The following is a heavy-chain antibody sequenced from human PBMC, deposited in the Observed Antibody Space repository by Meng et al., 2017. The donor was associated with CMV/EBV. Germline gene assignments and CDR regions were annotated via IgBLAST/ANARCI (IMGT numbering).Heavy chain of an antibody. J-gene: IGHJ4*02. CDR1: GFTFSSYE. CDR3: AKLVEGTMVRGVIISYKPQYFDY. CDR2: ISSSGGTI. Sequence: GESLKISCAASGFTFSSYEINWVRQAPGKGLEWVSYISSSGGTIYYADSVKGRFTISRDNSKNTLYLQVISLRAEDTAVYYCAKLVEGTMVRGVIISYKPQYFDYWGQGTLVTVS. V-gene: IGHV3-48*03. D-gene: IGHD3-10*01.